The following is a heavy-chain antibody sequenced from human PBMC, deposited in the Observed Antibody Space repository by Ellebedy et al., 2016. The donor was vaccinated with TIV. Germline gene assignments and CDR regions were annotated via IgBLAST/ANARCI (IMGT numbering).Heavy chain of an antibody. Sequence: GESLKISCSASGFTFSHYAMHWVRQAPGKGLEYASAINNNGGNTYYADSVKGRFTISRDSSKNTLYLQMSSLRPEDTAMYYCVKDRGDIIRDFDYWGQGTLVTVSS. CDR1: GFTFSHYA. J-gene: IGHJ4*02. CDR3: VKDRGDIIRDFDY. D-gene: IGHD2-21*02. V-gene: IGHV3-64D*06. CDR2: INNNGGNT.